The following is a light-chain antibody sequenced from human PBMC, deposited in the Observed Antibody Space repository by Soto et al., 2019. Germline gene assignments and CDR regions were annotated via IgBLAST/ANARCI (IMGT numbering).Light chain of an antibody. J-gene: IGKJ1*01. Sequence: DIQMNQSASTLSASVGDTVTITCRASQTISGWLAWYQPRKGKPPNLLIFDASTLESGVPSRFRGSGSWTTCTLPISRLQSDDVDTDYCLQYNGYYRTFGQGTKVDIK. V-gene: IGKV1-5*01. CDR3: LQYNGYYRT. CDR1: QTISGW. CDR2: DAS.